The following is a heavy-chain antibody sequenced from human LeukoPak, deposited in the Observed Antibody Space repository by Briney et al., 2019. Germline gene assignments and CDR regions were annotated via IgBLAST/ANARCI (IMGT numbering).Heavy chain of an antibody. V-gene: IGHV4-38-2*02. Sequence: SETLSLTCTVSGYSISSGYYWGWIRQPPGKGLEWIGSIYHSGSTYYNPSLKSRVTISVDTSKNQFSLKLSSVTAADTAVYYCARGGVRYSSGWYPPRAEYFQHWGQGTLVTVSS. J-gene: IGHJ1*01. D-gene: IGHD6-19*01. CDR2: IYHSGST. CDR1: GYSISSGYY. CDR3: ARGGVRYSSGWYPPRAEYFQH.